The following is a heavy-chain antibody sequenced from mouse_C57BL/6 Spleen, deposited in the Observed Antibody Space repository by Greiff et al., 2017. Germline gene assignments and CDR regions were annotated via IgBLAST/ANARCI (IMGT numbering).Heavy chain of an antibody. V-gene: IGHV7-3*01. CDR3: ARYRYDYDEAMDY. Sequence: EVQLQASGGGLVQPGGSLSLSCAASGFTFPAYYMSWVRQPPGKALEWLGFIRNKANGYTTEYSASVKGRFTISRDNSQSILYLQMNALRAEDRATYYGARYRYDYDEAMDYWGQGTSVTVSS. CDR1: GFTFPAYY. CDR2: IRNKANGYTT. D-gene: IGHD2-4*01. J-gene: IGHJ4*01.